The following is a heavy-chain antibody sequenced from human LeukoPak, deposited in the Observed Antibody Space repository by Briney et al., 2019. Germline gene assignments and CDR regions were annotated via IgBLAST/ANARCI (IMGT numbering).Heavy chain of an antibody. CDR2: ISSSGSTI. J-gene: IGHJ5*02. CDR3: ARGGSYYDILTGYELPNWFDP. CDR1: GFTFSSYE. D-gene: IGHD3-9*01. V-gene: IGHV3-48*03. Sequence: GGSLRLSCAATGFTFSSYEMNWVRQAPGKGLEWVSYISSSGSTIYYADSVKGRFTISRDNAKSSLYLQMNSLRAEDTAVYYCARGGSYYDILTGYELPNWFDPWGQGTLVTVSS.